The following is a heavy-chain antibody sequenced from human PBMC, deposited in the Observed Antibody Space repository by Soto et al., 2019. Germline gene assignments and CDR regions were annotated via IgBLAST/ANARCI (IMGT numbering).Heavy chain of an antibody. V-gene: IGHV3-30*18. CDR2: ISHDGSNR. CDR1: GFTFNSFD. CDR3: AKGMRGHGFCSGYQTQSH. J-gene: IGHJ4*02. D-gene: IGHD3-3*01. Sequence: QVQVVESGGGVVQPGRSLRLSCAASGFTFNSFDMHWVRQAPGRGLEWVAVISHDGSNRYNADSVKGRFTISRDNSKNTVFLEVNSLRHEDTAVYYCAKGMRGHGFCSGYQTQSHWGQGTLVTVSS.